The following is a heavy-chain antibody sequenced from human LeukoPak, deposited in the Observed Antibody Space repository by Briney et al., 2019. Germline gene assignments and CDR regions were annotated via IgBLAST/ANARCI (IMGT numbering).Heavy chain of an antibody. J-gene: IGHJ4*02. V-gene: IGHV3-20*04. CDR3: ARFNGDYYRIDY. Sequence: GGSLRLSCAASEFTFADYGMNWVRQGPGKGLEWVSGINWNGGTTAYADSVKGRFTISRDNAKNSLYLQMNSLRAEDTALYYCARFNGDYYRIDYWGQGTVVTVSS. CDR2: INWNGGTT. CDR1: EFTFADYG. D-gene: IGHD3-3*01.